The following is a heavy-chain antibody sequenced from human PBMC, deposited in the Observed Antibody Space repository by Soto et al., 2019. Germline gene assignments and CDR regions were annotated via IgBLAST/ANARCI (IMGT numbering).Heavy chain of an antibody. J-gene: IGHJ3*02. CDR2: IYYSGT. CDR1: GGSISSGGYY. V-gene: IGHV4-61*08. Sequence: SETLSLTCTVSGGSISSGGYYWSWIRQHPGKGLEWIGYIYYSGTSYNPSLKSRVSISLDTSKNQFSLKLSSVTAADTAVYYCARTYDGSGPNSGGYAFDIWGQGTMVTVSS. D-gene: IGHD3-22*01. CDR3: ARTYDGSGPNSGGYAFDI.